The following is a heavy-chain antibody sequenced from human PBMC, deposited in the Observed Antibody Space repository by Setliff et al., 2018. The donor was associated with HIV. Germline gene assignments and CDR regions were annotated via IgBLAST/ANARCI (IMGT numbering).Heavy chain of an antibody. Sequence: QTGGSLRLSCAASGFTFSSNSMSWVRQAPGKGPERISYISRGSSTILYADSVKGRFTISRDSAKNSLYLQMNSLRAEDTAVYYCATYLKQSDASDAFYWYFDVWGRGTLVTVSS. CDR2: ISRGSSTI. V-gene: IGHV3-48*01. D-gene: IGHD2-2*01. J-gene: IGHJ2*01. CDR1: GFTFSSNS. CDR3: ATYLKQSDASDAFYWYFDV.